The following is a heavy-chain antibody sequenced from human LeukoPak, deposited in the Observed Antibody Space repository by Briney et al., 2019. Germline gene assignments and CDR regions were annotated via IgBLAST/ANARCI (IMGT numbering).Heavy chain of an antibody. J-gene: IGHJ5*02. CDR3: ARGPPGP. CDR1: GGSIRSSYYY. V-gene: IGHV4-39*07. CDR2: IYDSGST. Sequence: SETLSLTCTVSGGSIRSSYYYWGWIRQPPGKGLEWIGSIYDSGSTNYNPSLKSRVTISVDTSKNQFSLKLSSVTAADTAVYYCARGPPGPWGQGTLVTVSS.